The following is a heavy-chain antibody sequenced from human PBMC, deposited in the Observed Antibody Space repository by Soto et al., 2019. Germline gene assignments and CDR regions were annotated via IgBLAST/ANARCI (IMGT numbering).Heavy chain of an antibody. CDR3: ARESGEATATLDYYYFYMDV. CDR1: GYRFSDYY. J-gene: IGHJ6*03. Sequence: QVQLVQSGAEVKKPGASVTVSCKASGYRFSDYYLHWLRQAPGQGPEWMGGMNPNSGGTKYAKKFQGRVPMTRDTSVRTAFMELNWLKSDDTAVYYCARESGEATATLDYYYFYMDVWGIGTTVTVSS. CDR2: MNPNSGGT. V-gene: IGHV1-2*02. D-gene: IGHD5-12*01.